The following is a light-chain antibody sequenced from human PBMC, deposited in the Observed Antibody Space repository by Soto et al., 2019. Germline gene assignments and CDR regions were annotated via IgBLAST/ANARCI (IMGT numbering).Light chain of an antibody. V-gene: IGKV3-20*01. Sequence: EIVLTQSPGSLSLSPGERATLSCRASQSVNRYLAWYQQKPGQAPRLLIYGASSRATGFPDRLSGSGSGTDFSRNISRLEPEDSAVYYCQQYSSPPRTFGQGTKVEIK. J-gene: IGKJ1*01. CDR1: QSVNRY. CDR3: QQYSSPPRT. CDR2: GAS.